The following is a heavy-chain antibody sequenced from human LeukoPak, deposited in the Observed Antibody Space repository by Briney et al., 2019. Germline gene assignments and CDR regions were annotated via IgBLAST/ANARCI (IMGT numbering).Heavy chain of an antibody. CDR1: GFTFSDYY. CDR2: ISGSGGST. D-gene: IGHD6-19*01. J-gene: IGHJ5*02. V-gene: IGHV3-23*01. Sequence: GGSLRVSCAASGFTFSDYYMSWIRQAPGKGLEWVSAISGSGGSTYYADSVKGRFTISRDNSKNTLYLQMNSLRAEDTAVYYCTAVAGTGANWFDPWGQGTLVTVSS. CDR3: TAVAGTGANWFDP.